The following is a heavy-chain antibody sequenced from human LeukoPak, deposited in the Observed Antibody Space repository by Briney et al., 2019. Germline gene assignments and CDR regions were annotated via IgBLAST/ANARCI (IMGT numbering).Heavy chain of an antibody. CDR2: ITPTTSYI. D-gene: IGHD3-22*01. CDR1: GFTFSGYW. CDR3: ARLRRTSDSSGYYYYYDY. Sequence: GGSLRLSCAASGFTFSGYWMHWVRQAPGKGLEWVSSITPTTSYIYYADSVRGRFTISRENAKNSLYLQMNSLRAEDTAVYYCARLRRTSDSSGYYYYYDYWGQGTLVTVSS. V-gene: IGHV3-21*01. J-gene: IGHJ4*02.